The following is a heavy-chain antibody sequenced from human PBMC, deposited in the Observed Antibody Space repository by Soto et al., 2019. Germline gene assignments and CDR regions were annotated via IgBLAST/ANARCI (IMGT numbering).Heavy chain of an antibody. Sequence: ASVKVSCKASGYTFTNNDVSWVRQATGQGLEWMGWMNPGSGDTGYAQKFQGRVTMTRDISIATAYMELNSLTSEDTAIYYCARMESFGSLNWFDPWRHGTLVTVSS. CDR3: ARMESFGSLNWFDP. CDR1: GYTFTNND. V-gene: IGHV1-8*01. CDR2: MNPGSGDT. J-gene: IGHJ5*02. D-gene: IGHD5-18*01.